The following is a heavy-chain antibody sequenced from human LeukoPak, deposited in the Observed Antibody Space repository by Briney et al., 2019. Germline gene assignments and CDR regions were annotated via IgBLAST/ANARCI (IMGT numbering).Heavy chain of an antibody. Sequence: SETLSFTCAVSGGSISSGGYSWSWIRQPPGKGLEWIGYIYHSGSTYYNPSLKSRVTISVDRSKNQFSLKLSSVTAADTAVYYCARAQTTKSPFFDYWGQGTLVTVSS. CDR2: IYHSGST. D-gene: IGHD4-17*01. J-gene: IGHJ4*02. CDR1: GGSISSGGYS. V-gene: IGHV4-30-2*01. CDR3: ARAQTTKSPFFDY.